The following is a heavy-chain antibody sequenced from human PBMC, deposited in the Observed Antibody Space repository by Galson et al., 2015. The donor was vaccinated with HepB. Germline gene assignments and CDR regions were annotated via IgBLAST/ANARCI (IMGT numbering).Heavy chain of an antibody. CDR2: ISDYNGNP. J-gene: IGHJ4*02. CDR3: AREGGYDFYY. V-gene: IGHV1-18*04. Sequence: SVKVSCKAYGYTFTSYGVSWVRQAPGQGLEWMGWISDYNGNPIHAQNLQGRVTMTTDTSTSTAYMELRSLRSDDTAVYYCAREGGYDFYYWGQGTLVTVSS. D-gene: IGHD3-22*01. CDR1: GYTFTSYG.